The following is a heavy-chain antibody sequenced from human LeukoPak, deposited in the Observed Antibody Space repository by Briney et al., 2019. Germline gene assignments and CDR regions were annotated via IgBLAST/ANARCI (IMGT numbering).Heavy chain of an antibody. V-gene: IGHV1-2*06. CDR3: ARGWYYDSSATP. J-gene: IGHJ4*02. Sequence: ASVKVSCTASGYTFTGYYMHWVRQAPGQGLEWMGRINPNSGGTNYAQKFQGRVTMTRDTSINTAYMELNRLRSDDTAVYYCARGWYYDSSATPWGQGTLVTVSS. CDR2: INPNSGGT. D-gene: IGHD3-22*01. CDR1: GYTFTGYY.